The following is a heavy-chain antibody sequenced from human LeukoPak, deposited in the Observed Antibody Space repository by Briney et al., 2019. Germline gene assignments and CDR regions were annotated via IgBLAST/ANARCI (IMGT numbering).Heavy chain of an antibody. CDR3: TREGYGGNFVVDY. Sequence: GGSLRLSCAASGFTFSSYAMSWVRQAPGKGLEWVGFIRSKAYGGTTEYAASVKGRFTISRDDSKSIAYLQMNSLKTENTAVYYCTREGYGGNFVVDYWGQGTLVTVSS. D-gene: IGHD4-23*01. CDR2: IRSKAYGGTT. J-gene: IGHJ4*02. CDR1: GFTFSSYA. V-gene: IGHV3-49*04.